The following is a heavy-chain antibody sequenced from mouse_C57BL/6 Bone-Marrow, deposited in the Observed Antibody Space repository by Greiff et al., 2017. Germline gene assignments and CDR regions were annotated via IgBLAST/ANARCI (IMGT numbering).Heavy chain of an antibody. CDR1: GYAFPNYL. J-gene: IGHJ2*01. CDR2: INPGSGGT. CDR3: ARFGLPYYFDD. D-gene: IGHD2-4*01. V-gene: IGHV1-54*01. Sequence: QVQLQQSGAELVRPGTSVKVSCKASGYAFPNYLIEWVKQRPGQSLEWIGVINPGSGGTKYHEKFKGKATLTAENSSSTAYMKRRSLTSEDSEVYFCARFGLPYYFDDWGQGTTLTVSS.